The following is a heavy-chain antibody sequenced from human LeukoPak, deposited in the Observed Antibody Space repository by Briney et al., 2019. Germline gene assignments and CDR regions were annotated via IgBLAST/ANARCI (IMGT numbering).Heavy chain of an antibody. Sequence: KSSETLSLTCTVSAGSISNYYWSWIRQAPGKALEWIGYIYYSGRTNYNPSLKSRVTISEGTSTNQFTLKLSSVTTADTDIYYCASAPNGDFFDYWGQGTLVTVSS. CDR3: ASAPNGDFFDY. J-gene: IGHJ4*02. CDR1: AGSISNYY. V-gene: IGHV4-59*01. D-gene: IGHD2-8*01. CDR2: IYYSGRT.